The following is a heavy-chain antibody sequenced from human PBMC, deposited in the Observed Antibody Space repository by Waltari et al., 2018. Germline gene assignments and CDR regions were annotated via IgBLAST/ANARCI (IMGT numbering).Heavy chain of an antibody. CDR2: IYHSGNM. CDR3: VRDDGDCSSCWPYYFDF. V-gene: IGHV4-38-2*02. D-gene: IGHD6-13*01. CDR1: GYSISSGYY. Sequence: QVQLQESGPGLVEPSVTLSLTCSVSGYSISSGYYWGWIRQAPGKGLEWIGSIYHSGNMYYNPSLKSRVTISMDTSTNQFSLRLSSVTAADTAVYYCVRDDGDCSSCWPYYFDFWGQGTLVTVSS. J-gene: IGHJ4*02.